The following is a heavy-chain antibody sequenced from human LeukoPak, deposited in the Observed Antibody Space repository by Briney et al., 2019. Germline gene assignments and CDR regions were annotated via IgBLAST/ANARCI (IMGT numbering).Heavy chain of an antibody. J-gene: IGHJ4*02. CDR2: IYHTEST. Sequence: SETLSLTCTVSGGSITGLYWSWIRQPPGRGLEWIGFIYHTESTIYNPSLKSRVTISIDTSNNQFSLKLSSVTSADTAVYYCARGDPFDYWGQGTLVTVSS. CDR3: ARGDPFDY. V-gene: IGHV4-59*08. CDR1: GGSITGLY.